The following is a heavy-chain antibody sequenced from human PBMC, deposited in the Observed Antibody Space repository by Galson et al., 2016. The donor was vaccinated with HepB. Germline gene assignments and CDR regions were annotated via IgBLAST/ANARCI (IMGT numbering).Heavy chain of an antibody. CDR1: GFSFTSYW. CDR2: IYPRDSDV. V-gene: IGHV5-51*01. J-gene: IGHJ4*02. CDR3: ARQFDRACYDY. D-gene: IGHD3-10*01. Sequence: QSGAEVKKPGESLKISCKASGFSFTSYWIGWIRQVPGKGLEWVGIIYPRDSDVRYGPSFQGQVSTSADMSINTAYLQWNSLQASDTAVYYCARQFDRACYDYWGQGTLVTVSS.